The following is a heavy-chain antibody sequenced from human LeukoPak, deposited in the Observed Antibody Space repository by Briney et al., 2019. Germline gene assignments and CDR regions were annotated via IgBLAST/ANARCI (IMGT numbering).Heavy chain of an antibody. Sequence: GGSLRLSCAASGFTFSSYALSWVRQAPGKGLEWVSAISGSGSSTYYADSVKGRFTISRDNSKNTLYLQMNTLSAEDTAVYYCARGDSSWYLGYWGQGTLVTVSS. V-gene: IGHV3-23*01. CDR3: ARGDSSWYLGY. CDR1: GFTFSSYA. D-gene: IGHD6-13*01. J-gene: IGHJ4*02. CDR2: ISGSGSST.